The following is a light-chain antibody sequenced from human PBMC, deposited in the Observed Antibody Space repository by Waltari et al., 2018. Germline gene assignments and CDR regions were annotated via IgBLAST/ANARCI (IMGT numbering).Light chain of an antibody. CDR2: GAS. Sequence: VILTQSPATLSLSPGESATLSCRASQSVANYLAWYQQKPGQAPRLLIYGASSRATGIPDRFSGTGSGTEFTLTISSLEPEDFAVYFCQRYSNSPLTFGGGTKVEIK. V-gene: IGKV3-11*01. CDR1: QSVANY. J-gene: IGKJ4*01. CDR3: QRYSNSPLT.